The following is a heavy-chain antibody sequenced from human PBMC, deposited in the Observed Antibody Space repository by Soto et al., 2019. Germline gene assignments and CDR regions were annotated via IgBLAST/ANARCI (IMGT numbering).Heavy chain of an antibody. Sequence: PGGSLRLSCAASGFTFSSYEMNWVRQAPGKGLEWVPYISSSGSTIYYADSVKGRFTISRDNAKNSLYLQMNSLRAEDTAVYYCARSVSYDYVWGSYRLNPQYYYYGMDVWGQGTTVTVSS. D-gene: IGHD3-16*02. CDR1: GFTFSSYE. J-gene: IGHJ6*02. V-gene: IGHV3-48*03. CDR2: ISSSGSTI. CDR3: ARSVSYDYVWGSYRLNPQYYYYGMDV.